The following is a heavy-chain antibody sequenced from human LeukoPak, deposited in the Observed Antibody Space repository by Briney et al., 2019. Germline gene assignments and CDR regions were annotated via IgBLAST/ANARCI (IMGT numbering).Heavy chain of an antibody. CDR2: IYYSGST. Sequence: PSETLSLTCTVSGGSISSYYWSWIRQPPGKGLEGIGYIYYSGSTNYNPSLKSRVTISVDTSKNQFSLKLSSVTAADTAVYYCARGSREMATIFDYWGQGTLVTVSS. J-gene: IGHJ4*02. CDR1: GGSISSYY. V-gene: IGHV4-59*01. D-gene: IGHD5-24*01. CDR3: ARGSREMATIFDY.